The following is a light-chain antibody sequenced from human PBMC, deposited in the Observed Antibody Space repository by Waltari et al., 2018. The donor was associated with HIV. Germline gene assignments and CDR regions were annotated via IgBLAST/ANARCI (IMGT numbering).Light chain of an antibody. Sequence: SYELTQPPSVSVSPGQTARITCSGDVLAKKYARWFQQKPGQAPVLVIYKDSERPSGIPERFSGSSLGTTVTLTFSGAQVEDEADYYCYSAADNNLGVFGGGTKLTVL. V-gene: IGLV3-27*01. CDR1: VLAKKY. J-gene: IGLJ3*02. CDR3: YSAADNNLGV. CDR2: KDS.